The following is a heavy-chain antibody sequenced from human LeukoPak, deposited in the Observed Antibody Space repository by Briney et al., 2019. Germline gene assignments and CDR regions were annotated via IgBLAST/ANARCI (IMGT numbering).Heavy chain of an antibody. Sequence: GSSVKVSCKASGYTFTSYYMHWVRQAPGQGLEWMGIINPSGGSTSYAQKFQGRVTMTRETSTSTVYVELSSLRSEDTAVYYCASVYSSGWYFDYWGQGTLVTVSS. CDR3: ASVYSSGWYFDY. J-gene: IGHJ4*02. D-gene: IGHD6-19*01. V-gene: IGHV1-46*01. CDR2: INPSGGST. CDR1: GYTFTSYY.